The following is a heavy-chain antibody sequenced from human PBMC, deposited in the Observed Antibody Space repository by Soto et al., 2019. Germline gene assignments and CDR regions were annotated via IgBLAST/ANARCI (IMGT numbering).Heavy chain of an antibody. Sequence: GASVKVSCKASGYTFTGYGISWVRQAPGQGLEWMGWISAYNGNTNYAQKLQGRVTMTTDTSTSTAYMELRSLRSDDTAVYYCARDPNDFWSGSPLGWFDPWGQGTLVTVSS. CDR2: ISAYNGNT. J-gene: IGHJ5*02. D-gene: IGHD3-3*01. CDR3: ARDPNDFWSGSPLGWFDP. CDR1: GYTFTGYG. V-gene: IGHV1-18*01.